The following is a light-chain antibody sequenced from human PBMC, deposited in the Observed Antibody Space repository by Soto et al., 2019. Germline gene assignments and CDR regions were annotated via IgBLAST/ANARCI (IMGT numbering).Light chain of an antibody. CDR3: QQHSHWPPWT. Sequence: EVVLTQSPATLSLSPGEQATLSCRASQNVRTFLDWYQQKPGQAPRLLIYGASNRATGIPARFSGSGSGTDFTLTISSLEPEEFAVYYCQQHSHWPPWTFGQGTRVEIQ. V-gene: IGKV3-11*01. CDR1: QNVRTF. CDR2: GAS. J-gene: IGKJ1*01.